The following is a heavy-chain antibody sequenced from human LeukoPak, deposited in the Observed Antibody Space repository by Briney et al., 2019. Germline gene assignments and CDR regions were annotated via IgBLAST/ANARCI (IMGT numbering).Heavy chain of an antibody. Sequence: PGGSLRLSCAASAFTFSTYWMHWVRQAPGRGLEWVSRIKGDESSTNYADSVKGRFTISRDNAKDTLYLHLNSLTAEDTAVYYCARGAKWAYYFDYWGQGTLVTVSS. CDR2: IKGDESST. J-gene: IGHJ4*02. D-gene: IGHD1-26*01. V-gene: IGHV3-74*01. CDR1: AFTFSTYW. CDR3: ARGAKWAYYFDY.